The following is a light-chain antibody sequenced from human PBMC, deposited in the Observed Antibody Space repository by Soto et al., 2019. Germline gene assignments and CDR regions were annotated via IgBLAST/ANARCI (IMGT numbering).Light chain of an antibody. J-gene: IGLJ1*01. Sequence: QSALTQPACVSGSHGQSITISCTGTSSDVGGYNYVSWYQQHPGKAPKLMIYDVSNRPSGVSNRFSGSKSGNTASLTISGLQAEDEADYYCSSYTSSSTLEVFGTGTKVTDL. CDR2: DVS. CDR3: SSYTSSSTLEV. V-gene: IGLV2-14*01. CDR1: SSDVGGYNY.